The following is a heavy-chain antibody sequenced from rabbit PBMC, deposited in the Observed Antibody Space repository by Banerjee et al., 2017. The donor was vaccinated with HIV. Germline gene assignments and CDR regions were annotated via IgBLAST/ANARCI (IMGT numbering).Heavy chain of an antibody. V-gene: IGHV1S45*01. CDR3: ARDLAGVTGWNFNL. D-gene: IGHD4-1*01. J-gene: IGHJ4*01. CDR2: IYTGSGGST. CDR1: GFDLSSGYY. Sequence: QEQLKETGGGLVQPGGSLTLSCKASGFDLSSGYYMCWVRQAPGKGLEWIGCIYTGSGGSTYYANWAKGRFTISKASWTTVTLQMTSLTAADTATYFCARDLAGVTGWNFNLWGPGTLVTAS.